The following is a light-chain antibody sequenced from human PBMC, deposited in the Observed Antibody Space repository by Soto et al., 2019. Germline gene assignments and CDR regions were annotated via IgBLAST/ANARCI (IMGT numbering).Light chain of an antibody. J-gene: IGLJ2*01. CDR3: CSYAGVRTVI. V-gene: IGLV2-23*02. Sequence: QSVLTQPASMSGSPGQSITIPCTGTSSDVGYYNLVSWYQQHPGQAPKLIISEVSERPSGVSGRFSGSKSGNTASLTISGLQTEDEADYYYCSYAGVRTVIFGGGTKLTVL. CDR1: SSDVGYYNL. CDR2: EVS.